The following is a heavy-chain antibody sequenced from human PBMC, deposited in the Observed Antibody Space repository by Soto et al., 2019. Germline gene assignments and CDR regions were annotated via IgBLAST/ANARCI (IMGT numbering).Heavy chain of an antibody. CDR1: GFNFNRYW. CDR2: IYPGDSDT. J-gene: IGHJ3*02. CDR3: ARSLVNGTYEAFDI. Sequence: GESLKISGKGSGFNFNRYWIGWVRQMPGKGLEWMGVIYPGDSDTRYSPSLQGQVTISADKSSSAAYLQWSSLQASDTATYYCARSLVNGTYEAFDIWGQGTMVTV. D-gene: IGHD6-13*01. V-gene: IGHV5-51*01.